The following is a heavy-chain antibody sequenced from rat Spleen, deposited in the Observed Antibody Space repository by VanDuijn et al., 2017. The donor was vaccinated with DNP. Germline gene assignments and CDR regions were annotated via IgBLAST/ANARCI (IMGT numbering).Heavy chain of an antibody. D-gene: IGHD1-6*01. J-gene: IGHJ2*01. CDR1: GFSFRNYD. CDR3: TTGMYTTDLGYFDY. CDR2: IIYDGTRT. V-gene: IGHV5S10*01. Sequence: EVHLVESGGGLVQPGRSMKLSCAASGFSFRNYDMAWVRQAPKKGLEWVATIIYDGTRTYYRDSVKGRFTISRDNAKSTLYLQLDSLRSEDTATYYCTTGMYTTDLGYFDYWGQGFMVRVSS.